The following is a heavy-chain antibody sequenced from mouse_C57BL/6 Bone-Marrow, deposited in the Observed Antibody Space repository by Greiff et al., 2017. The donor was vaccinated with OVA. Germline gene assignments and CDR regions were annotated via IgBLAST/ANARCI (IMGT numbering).Heavy chain of an antibody. V-gene: IGHV3-6*01. CDR2: ISYDGSN. D-gene: IGHD1-1*01. Sequence: EVKLQESGPGLVKPSQSLSLTCSVTGYSITSGYYWNWIRQFPGNKLEWMGYISYDGSNNYNPSFKNRISITRDSSTNQFFLKLNSVTTEDTATYDCARDPITTVVAHWYFDVWGTGTTVTVAS. CDR1: GYSITSGYY. J-gene: IGHJ1*03. CDR3: ARDPITTVVAHWYFDV.